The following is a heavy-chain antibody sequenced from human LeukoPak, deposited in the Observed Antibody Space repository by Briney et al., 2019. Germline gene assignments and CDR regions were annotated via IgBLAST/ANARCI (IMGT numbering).Heavy chain of an antibody. CDR3: AKYGVDCSSTSCYPLYYMDV. D-gene: IGHD2-2*01. J-gene: IGHJ6*03. CDR2: ISGGGGIT. V-gene: IGHV3-23*01. CDR1: GFTFDSYA. Sequence: LGGSLSLSCAASGFTFDSYAMTWVRQAPGKGLEWVSSISGGGGITNYADSVKGRFTISRDNSKYTLFLQMNSLRAEDTAVYYCAKYGVDCSSTSCYPLYYMDVWGKGTTVTVSS.